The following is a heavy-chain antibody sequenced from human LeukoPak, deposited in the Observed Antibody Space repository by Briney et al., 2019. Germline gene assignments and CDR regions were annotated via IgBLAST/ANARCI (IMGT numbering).Heavy chain of an antibody. V-gene: IGHV1-69*13. D-gene: IGHD6-25*01. CDR3: ARCGSGVENWFDP. J-gene: IGHJ5*02. Sequence: SVKVSCKASGGTFSSYAISWVRQAPGQGLEWMGGIITIFGTANYAQKFQGRVTITADESTSTPYMELSSLRSEDTAVYYCARCGSGVENWFDPWGQGTLVTVSS. CDR1: GGTFSSYA. CDR2: IITIFGTA.